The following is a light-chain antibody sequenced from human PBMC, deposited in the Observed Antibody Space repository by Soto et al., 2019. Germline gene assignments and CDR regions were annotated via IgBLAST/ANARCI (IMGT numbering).Light chain of an antibody. CDR2: DAS. J-gene: IGKJ5*01. CDR3: QQHSNWPPVIT. Sequence: EIVLTQSPAPLSLSPGERATLSCRASQSFSSYLAWYQQKPGQAPRLLIYDASKRATGIPARFSGGGSGTDFTLTISSLEPEDFAVYYCQQHSNWPPVITFGQGTRLEIK. V-gene: IGKV3-11*01. CDR1: QSFSSY.